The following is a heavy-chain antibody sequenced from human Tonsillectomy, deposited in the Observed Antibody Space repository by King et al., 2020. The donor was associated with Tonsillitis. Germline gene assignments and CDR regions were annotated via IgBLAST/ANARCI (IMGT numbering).Heavy chain of an antibody. CDR3: AKDKADTAMVTDYYYYGVDV. V-gene: IGHV3-30*18. D-gene: IGHD5-18*01. Sequence: VQLVESGGGVVQPGRSLRLSCVASGFTFSTFGMHWVRQAPGKGLEWVAVKSHDGSNKYYADSVRGRFTISRDNCKNTLYLQMDSLRAEDMAVYYCAKDKADTAMVTDYYYYGVDVWGQGTTLTVSS. CDR2: KSHDGSNK. CDR1: GFTFSTFG. J-gene: IGHJ6*02.